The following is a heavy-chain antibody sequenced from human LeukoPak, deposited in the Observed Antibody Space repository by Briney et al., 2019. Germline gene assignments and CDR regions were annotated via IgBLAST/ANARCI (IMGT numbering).Heavy chain of an antibody. CDR2: MNHSGST. CDR1: GGSFSGYY. Sequence: SETLSLTCAVYGGSFSGYYWSWIRQPPGKGLEWIGEMNHSGSTNYNPSLKSRVTISVDTSKNQFSLKLSSVTAADTAVYYCARAVFWSGYHYFDYWGQGTLVTVSS. CDR3: ARAVFWSGYHYFDY. J-gene: IGHJ4*02. D-gene: IGHD3-3*01. V-gene: IGHV4-34*01.